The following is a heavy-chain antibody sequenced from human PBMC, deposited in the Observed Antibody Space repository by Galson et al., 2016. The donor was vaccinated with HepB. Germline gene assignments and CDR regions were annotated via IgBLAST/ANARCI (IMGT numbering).Heavy chain of an antibody. V-gene: IGHV3-7*03. Sequence: SLRLSCAASGFTFSSYWMSWVRQAPGKGLEWVASIKPDGSDIKYVDSVRGRFTVSRDNAQDSLYLQMNSLRAEDTAVYYCARATTSVTTWSYWGQGTLVTVSS. CDR1: GFTFSSYW. D-gene: IGHD4-11*01. J-gene: IGHJ4*02. CDR3: ARATTSVTTWSY. CDR2: IKPDGSDI.